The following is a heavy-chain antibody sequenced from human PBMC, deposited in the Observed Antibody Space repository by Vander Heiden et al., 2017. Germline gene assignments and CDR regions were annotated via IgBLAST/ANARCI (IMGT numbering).Heavy chain of an antibody. CDR2: IYYSGIT. CDR1: GGSIRSGGYY. CDR3: AREYIVVVPAAQNWFDP. D-gene: IGHD2-2*01. Sequence: QVQLQVSGPGMVPPSQTLSLICPVAGGSIRSGGYYWSWIRHHPGKGLEWIGYIYYSGITYYNPSLKSRVTISVDTSKNQFSLKLSSVTAAETAVYYCAREYIVVVPAAQNWFDPWGQGTLVTVSS. J-gene: IGHJ5*02. V-gene: IGHV4-31*03.